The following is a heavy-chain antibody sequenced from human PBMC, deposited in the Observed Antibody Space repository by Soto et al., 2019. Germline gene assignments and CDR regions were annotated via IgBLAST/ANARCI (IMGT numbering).Heavy chain of an antibody. CDR2: IHYSGNT. CDR3: ARVWGYYFDY. V-gene: IGHV4-39*07. Sequence: SETLSLTCTVSGGSISSSSYHWGWIRQPPGKGLEWIGSIHYSGNTYYNPSLKSRVTISVDTSKNQFSLKLSSVTAADTAVYYCARVWGYYFDYWGQGTLVTVSS. D-gene: IGHD3-10*01. CDR1: GGSISSSSYH. J-gene: IGHJ4*02.